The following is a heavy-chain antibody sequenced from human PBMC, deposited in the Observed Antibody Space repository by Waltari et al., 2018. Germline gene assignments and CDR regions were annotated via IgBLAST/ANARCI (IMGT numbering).Heavy chain of an antibody. CDR3: VKEGVPTPGNWYFDL. J-gene: IGHJ2*01. Sequence: EVQLVESGGGLVQPGGSLRLSCAACGCTFSSSDMHWVRQVTGNRLEWVSAIDIACHTSFADSVTGRFTISRENAKNSMYLQMNSLTAGDTAVYYCVKEGVPTPGNWYFDLWGRGTLVTVSS. CDR2: IDIACHT. V-gene: IGHV3-13*01. D-gene: IGHD1-1*01. CDR1: GCTFSSSD.